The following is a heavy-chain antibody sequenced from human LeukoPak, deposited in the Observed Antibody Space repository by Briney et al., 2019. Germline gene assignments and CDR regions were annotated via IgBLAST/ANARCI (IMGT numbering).Heavy chain of an antibody. Sequence: SETLSLTCTVSGGSISSNYHWGWIRQPPGKGLEWIASIYYSGNTYYNPSLKSRVTISVDTSNNQFSLKLSSVTAADTAVYYCARLGIAATGPAIWGQEQWSASLQ. CDR3: ARLGIAATGPAI. D-gene: IGHD6-13*01. CDR1: GGSISSNYH. J-gene: IGHJ3*02. V-gene: IGHV4-39*01. CDR2: IYYSGNT.